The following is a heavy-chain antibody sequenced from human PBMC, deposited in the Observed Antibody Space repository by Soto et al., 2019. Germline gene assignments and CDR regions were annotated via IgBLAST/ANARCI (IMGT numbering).Heavy chain of an antibody. J-gene: IGHJ6*02. CDR2: IYYSGST. CDR3: ARHCMTSAAGKDYGMDV. D-gene: IGHD6-13*01. Sequence: SGTLSLTCTVSGGSISSSSYYWGWIRQPPGKGLEWIGSIYYSGSTYYNPSLKSRVTISVDTSKNQFSLKLSSVTAADTAVYYCARHCMTSAAGKDYGMDVWGQGPTVSVSS. CDR1: GGSISSSSYY. V-gene: IGHV4-39*01.